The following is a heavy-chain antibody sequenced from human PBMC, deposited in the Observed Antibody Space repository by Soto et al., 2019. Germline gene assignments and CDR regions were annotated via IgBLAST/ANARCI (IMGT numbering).Heavy chain of an antibody. Sequence: QVQLVESGGGLVKPGGSLRLSCAASGFSFSDYYMSWIRQAPGKGLEWVSYISSSGHNIYYADSLKGRFTTSRDNAKNSLYVQMHSLRAEDTAVYYCARGGYSYGYFDYWGQGTLVTVSA. V-gene: IGHV3-11*01. CDR3: ARGGYSYGYFDY. CDR1: GFSFSDYY. CDR2: ISSSGHNI. D-gene: IGHD5-18*01. J-gene: IGHJ4*02.